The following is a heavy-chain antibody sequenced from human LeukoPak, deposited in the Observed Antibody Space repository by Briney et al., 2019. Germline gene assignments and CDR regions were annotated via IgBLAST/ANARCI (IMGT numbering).Heavy chain of an antibody. V-gene: IGHV3-74*01. CDR3: ARGATYAYYFDY. CDR1: GFTFSSYW. CDR2: IDTDGRIT. Sequence: GGSLRLSCAASGFTFSSYWMHWVRQAPGKGLVWVSRIDTDGRITYYADSVKGRFTISRDNAKNTLFLQMNSLGAEDTAVYYCARGATYAYYFDYWGQGILVTVSS. D-gene: IGHD4-17*01. J-gene: IGHJ4*02.